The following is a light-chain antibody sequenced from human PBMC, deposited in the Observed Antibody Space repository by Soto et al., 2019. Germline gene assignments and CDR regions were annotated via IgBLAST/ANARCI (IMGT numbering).Light chain of an antibody. V-gene: IGLV1-40*01. CDR3: QSYDSSMSGMYV. J-gene: IGLJ1*01. Sequence: QSALTQPPSVSGAPGQRVTISCTGSSSNIGAGYDVHWYQQLPGTAPKLLIYGNGNRPSGVPDRFSGSKSGTSASLAITGLQAEDEADYYCQSYDSSMSGMYVLGTGTKVTVL. CDR2: GNG. CDR1: SSNIGAGYD.